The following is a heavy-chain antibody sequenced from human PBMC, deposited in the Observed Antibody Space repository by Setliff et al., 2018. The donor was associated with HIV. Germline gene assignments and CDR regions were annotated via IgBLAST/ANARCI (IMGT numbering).Heavy chain of an antibody. J-gene: IGHJ5*02. CDR1: NYTFTNYA. V-gene: IGHV1-18*01. CDR3: AREREAWSAYDS. CDR2: ISAYDGDT. Sequence: ASVKVSCKASNYTFTNYAITWVRQAPGQRPEWMGWISAYDGDTKYAQKFHNRLSMTADTSTTTAYMDLRGLTSDDTAVYHCAREREAWSAYDSWGQGTLVTVSS. D-gene: IGHD3-3*01.